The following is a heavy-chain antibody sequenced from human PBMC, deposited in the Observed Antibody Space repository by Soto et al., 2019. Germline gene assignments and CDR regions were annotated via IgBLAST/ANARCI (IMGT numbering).Heavy chain of an antibody. J-gene: IGHJ4*02. V-gene: IGHV1-46*01. D-gene: IGHD3-10*01. CDR3: ARDSSASATSYSFDY. CDR1: GYKFINHY. Sequence: ASVKVSCKASGYKFINHYIHWVRQAPGVGLEWMGIINPNGGGTDYAQKFQGRVTMTTDTYASTVHMELSSLRSEDAAVYFCARDSSASATSYSFDYWGQGTLVTVSS. CDR2: INPNGGGT.